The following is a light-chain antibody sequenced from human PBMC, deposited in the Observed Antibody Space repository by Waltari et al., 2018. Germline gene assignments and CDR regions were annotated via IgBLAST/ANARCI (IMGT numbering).Light chain of an antibody. CDR3: LQYSHWPPWT. CDR1: QSVGSK. Sequence: ELELTQSPATLSVSPGEIATLSCRASQSVGSKLAWYQQKPGQAPRLLLYDAYTRATGIPARFSGSGSGTEFTLTISSLQSDDFAVYHCLQYSHWPPWTFGQGTKVEIK. CDR2: DAY. V-gene: IGKV3-15*01. J-gene: IGKJ1*01.